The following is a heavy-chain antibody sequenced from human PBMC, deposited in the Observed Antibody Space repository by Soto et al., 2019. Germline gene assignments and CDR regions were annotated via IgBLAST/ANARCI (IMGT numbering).Heavy chain of an antibody. CDR1: GDSISRYY. V-gene: IGHV4-59*01. D-gene: IGHD3-10*01. Sequence: QVQLQESGPGLVKPSETLSLTCTVSGDSISRYYWSWIRLSPGKGLEWIGYIYYSGETNYNPSVKSRVTISVDRTKNQFSLKLSSVTAADTAVYYCARVLGGEFLKGAGMDVWGQGTTVTVSS. J-gene: IGHJ6*02. CDR3: ARVLGGEFLKGAGMDV. CDR2: IYYSGET.